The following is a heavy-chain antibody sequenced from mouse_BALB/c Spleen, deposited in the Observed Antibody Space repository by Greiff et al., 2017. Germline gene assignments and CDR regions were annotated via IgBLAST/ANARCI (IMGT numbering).Heavy chain of an antibody. D-gene: IGHD2-4*01. CDR3: ARPTYDYDGAWFAY. CDR1: GYTFTSYV. J-gene: IGHJ3*01. V-gene: IGHV1-14*01. Sequence: EVQLQQSGPELVKPGASVKMSCKASGYTFTSYVMHWVKQKPGQGLEWIGYINPYNDGTKYNEKFKGKATLTSDKSSSTAYMELSSLTSEDSAVYYCARPTYDYDGAWFAYWGQGTLVTVSA. CDR2: INPYNDGT.